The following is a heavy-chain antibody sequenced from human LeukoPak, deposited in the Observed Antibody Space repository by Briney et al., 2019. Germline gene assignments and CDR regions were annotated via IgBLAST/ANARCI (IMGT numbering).Heavy chain of an antibody. V-gene: IGHV3-23*01. J-gene: IGHJ4*02. CDR2: VRGSGSDT. CDR3: ARVGSSGYCFDY. Sequence: PGGSLRLSCAVSGFTFSTYAMSWVRQAPGKGLEWISAVRGSGSDTYYADSVKGRFTISRDNSKNSLYLQMNSLRAEDTAVYYCARVGSSGYCFDYWGQGTLVTVSS. CDR1: GFTFSTYA. D-gene: IGHD3-22*01.